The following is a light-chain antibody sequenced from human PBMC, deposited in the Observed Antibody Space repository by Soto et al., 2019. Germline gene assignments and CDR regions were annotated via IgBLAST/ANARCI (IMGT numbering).Light chain of an antibody. CDR1: QGIRSD. CDR3: LQHNSFPSIT. Sequence: DIQMTQSPSSLSASVGDRVTITCRASQGIRSDLGWYQQKPGKAPKRLIYAASHLQSGVPSRLSGSGSGTEFTLTISSLQPEDFATYYCLQHNSFPSITFGQGTRLEIK. J-gene: IGKJ5*01. V-gene: IGKV1-17*01. CDR2: AAS.